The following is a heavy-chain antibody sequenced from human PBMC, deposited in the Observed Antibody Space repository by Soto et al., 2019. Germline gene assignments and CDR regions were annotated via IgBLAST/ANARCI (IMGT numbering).Heavy chain of an antibody. Sequence: QVQLVQSGAEVKKPGASVKVSCKASGYTFTGYYMHWVRQAPGQGLEWMGWINPNSGGTNYAQKFQGRVTMTRDTSISTAYMELSRLRSDDTAVYYCARAASVTYGDYEGSYWGQGTLVTVSS. CDR3: ARAASVTYGDYEGSY. J-gene: IGHJ4*02. V-gene: IGHV1-2*02. D-gene: IGHD4-17*01. CDR2: INPNSGGT. CDR1: GYTFTGYY.